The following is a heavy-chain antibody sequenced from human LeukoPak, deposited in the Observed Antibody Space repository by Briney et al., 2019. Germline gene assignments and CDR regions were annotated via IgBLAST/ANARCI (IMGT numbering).Heavy chain of an antibody. CDR2: IYYSGST. Sequence: NPSETLSLTCTVSGGSISSSSYYWGWIRQPPGKGLEWIGSIYYSGSTYYNPSLKSRVTISVDTSKNQFSLKLSSVTAADTAVYYCARAFSGFGAFDIWGQGTMVTVSS. CDR3: ARAFSGFGAFDI. CDR1: GGSISSSSYY. V-gene: IGHV4-39*07. D-gene: IGHD2/OR15-2a*01. J-gene: IGHJ3*02.